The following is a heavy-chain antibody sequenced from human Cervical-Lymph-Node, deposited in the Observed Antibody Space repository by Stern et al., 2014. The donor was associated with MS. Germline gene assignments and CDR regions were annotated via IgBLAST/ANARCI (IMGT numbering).Heavy chain of an antibody. CDR1: GYTFTTYA. CDR3: LRLSSHFDY. CDR2: INTGNGNT. D-gene: IGHD6-6*01. J-gene: IGHJ4*02. V-gene: IGHV1-3*04. Sequence: QVQLVQSGAELKKPGASVKVSCKASGYTFTTYAMHWVRQGPGQGLEWMGWINTGNGNTKYSQKFQGRLTITRDTSASTAYMELSSLTSEDTAVYFCLRLSSHFDYWGQGTLVTVSS.